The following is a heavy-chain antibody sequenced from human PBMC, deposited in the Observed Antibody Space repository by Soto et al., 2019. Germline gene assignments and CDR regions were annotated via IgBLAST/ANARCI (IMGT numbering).Heavy chain of an antibody. CDR2: IVVGSGNT. D-gene: IGHD3-10*01. CDR3: AAVPNVLLWFGELFQYGMDV. Sequence: GASVKVSCKASGFTFTSSAVQCVRQARGQRLEWIGWIVVGSGNTNYAQKFQERVTITRDMSTSTAYMELSSLRSEDTAVYYCAAVPNVLLWFGELFQYGMDVWGQGTTVTVSS. J-gene: IGHJ6*02. V-gene: IGHV1-58*01. CDR1: GFTFTSSA.